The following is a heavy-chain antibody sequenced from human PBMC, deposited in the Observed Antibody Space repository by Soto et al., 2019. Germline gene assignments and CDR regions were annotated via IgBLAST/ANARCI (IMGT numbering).Heavy chain of an antibody. D-gene: IGHD3-10*01. J-gene: IGHJ4*02. CDR2: ISYDGTNK. CDR1: GFTFSTYA. Sequence: EQLVESGGGVVQPGGSLRISCSTSGFTFSTYAVYWVRQAPGKGLEWVAMISYDGTNKYYGDSVKGRFTISRDNSMNTLYLEVNSLRGEDTAVYYCARETLRGVPYFVYWGQGTLVTVSS. CDR3: ARETLRGVPYFVY. V-gene: IGHV3-33*08.